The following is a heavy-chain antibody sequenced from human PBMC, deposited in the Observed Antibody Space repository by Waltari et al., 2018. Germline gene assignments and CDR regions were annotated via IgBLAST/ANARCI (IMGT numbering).Heavy chain of an antibody. V-gene: IGHV3-53*02. CDR1: GITVRNSH. CDR2: IFGDVRT. D-gene: IGHD5-18*01. Sequence: EVQLIETGGGVIQPAGSLRLSCAASGITVRNSHMSWVRQAPGKGLEWVSDIFGDVRTSYAEAVRGRFTISTDTSKNTLYLQMSSLTVEDTATYYCATVGEGTSGYYHYWGQGTLVTVSS. J-gene: IGHJ4*02. CDR3: ATVGEGTSGYYHY.